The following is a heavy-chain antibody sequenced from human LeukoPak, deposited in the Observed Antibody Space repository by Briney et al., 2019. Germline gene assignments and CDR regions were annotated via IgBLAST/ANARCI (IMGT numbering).Heavy chain of an antibody. J-gene: IGHJ3*01. Sequence: PGGSLGLSCAASGFTFSDYWMHWVRQAPGKGLMWVSRTNKEGTGTTYADSVRGRFTISRDNAKNTLLLQVNSLRAEDTGVYYCAREMGSSSYVLDVWGQGTMVTVSS. CDR3: AREMGSSSYVLDV. V-gene: IGHV3-74*01. CDR1: GFTFSDYW. D-gene: IGHD2-2*01. CDR2: TNKEGTGT.